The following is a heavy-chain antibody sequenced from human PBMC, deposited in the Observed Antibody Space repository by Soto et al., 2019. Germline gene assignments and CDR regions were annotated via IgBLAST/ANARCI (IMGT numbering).Heavy chain of an antibody. Sequence: SETLSLTCTVSGGSISSSSYYWGWIRQPPGKGLEWIGSIYYSGSTYYNPSLKTRVTISVDTSKNQFSLKLSSVTAADRAVYYCARQAGLVGWYYDFWTGYYSTYYYGMDVWGQGTTVT. J-gene: IGHJ6*02. D-gene: IGHD3-3*01. CDR3: ARQAGLVGWYYDFWTGYYSTYYYGMDV. CDR2: IYYSGST. CDR1: GGSISSSSYY. V-gene: IGHV4-39*01.